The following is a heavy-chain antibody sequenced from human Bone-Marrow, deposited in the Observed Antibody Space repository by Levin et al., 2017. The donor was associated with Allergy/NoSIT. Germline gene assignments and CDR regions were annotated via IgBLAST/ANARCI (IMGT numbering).Heavy chain of an antibody. CDR2: IKQDGSET. Sequence: GESLKISCAVSGLTFSNDWMSWVRQAPGKGLEWLANIKQDGSETYYVDSVEGRFTISRDNAKKSLYLQMNSLRTEDTAVYYCARDGLWSWDYWGQGTLVTVSP. J-gene: IGHJ4*02. CDR1: GLTFSNDW. V-gene: IGHV3-7*01. D-gene: IGHD1-26*01. CDR3: ARDGLWSWDY.